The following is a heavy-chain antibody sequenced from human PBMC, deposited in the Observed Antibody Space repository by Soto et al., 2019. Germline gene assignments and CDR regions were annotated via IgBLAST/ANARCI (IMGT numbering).Heavy chain of an antibody. CDR3: AKDSPSDYPDY. CDR2: ISGSGGST. Sequence: PGVFLRLLCAASEFTISDYGMGWVRQAPGKGLERVSAISGSGGSTYYADSVKGRFTISRDNSKNTLYLQMNSLRAEDTAVYYCAKDSPSDYPDYWGQGTLVTVSS. D-gene: IGHD6-19*01. CDR1: EFTISDYG. J-gene: IGHJ4*02. V-gene: IGHV3-23*01.